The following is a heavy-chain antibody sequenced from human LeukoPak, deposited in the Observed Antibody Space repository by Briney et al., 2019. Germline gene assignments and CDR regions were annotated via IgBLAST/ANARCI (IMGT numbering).Heavy chain of an antibody. D-gene: IGHD3-10*01. Sequence: GGSLRLSCAASGFSFGDYAMHWVRQAPGKGLEWVSSINWNSGIIDYADSVKGRFTISRDNAKNSLYLQMNSLRVEDTAVYYCAKVAKYYYGSETYYFFEHWGQGTPVTASS. J-gene: IGHJ4*02. CDR1: GFSFGDYA. CDR3: AKVAKYYYGSETYYFFEH. V-gene: IGHV3-9*01. CDR2: INWNSGII.